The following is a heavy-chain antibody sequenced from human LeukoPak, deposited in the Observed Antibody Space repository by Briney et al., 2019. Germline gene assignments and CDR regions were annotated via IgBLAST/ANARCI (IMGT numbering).Heavy chain of an antibody. J-gene: IGHJ4*02. CDR3: ARDDYSYGQPYHFDY. V-gene: IGHV3-21*01. D-gene: IGHD5-18*01. CDR1: GFTFSSYS. Sequence: PGGSLRLSCAASGFTFSSYSMNWFRQAPGKGLEWVSSISSSSSYIYYADSVKGRFTISRDNAKNSLYLQMNSLRAEDTAVYYCARDDYSYGQPYHFDYWGQGTLVTVSS. CDR2: ISSSSSYI.